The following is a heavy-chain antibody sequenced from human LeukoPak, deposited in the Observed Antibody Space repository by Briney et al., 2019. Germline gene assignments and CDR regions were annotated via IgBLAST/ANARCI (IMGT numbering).Heavy chain of an antibody. J-gene: IGHJ5*02. CDR2: ISNKGSSSTT. D-gene: IGHD2-2*02. CDR3: ARDWRYCSSTSCYRENWFDP. CDR1: GFIFSDYY. V-gene: IGHV3-11*01. Sequence: GGSLRLSCAASGFIFSDYYMGWVRQAPGKGLEWVSYISNKGSSSTTYYADSVKGRFTISRDDAQNSLYLQMNSLRADDTAVYYCARDWRYCSSTSCYRENWFDPWGQGTLVTVSS.